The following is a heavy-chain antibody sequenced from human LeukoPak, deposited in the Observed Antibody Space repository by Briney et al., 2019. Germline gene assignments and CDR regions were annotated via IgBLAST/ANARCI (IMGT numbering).Heavy chain of an antibody. CDR2: INPSGGST. CDR1: GYTFTSYY. J-gene: IGHJ5*02. CDR3: ARGGYGVVVTAAWGFDP. Sequence: ASVKVSCKAFGYTFTSYYMHWVRQAPGQGLEWMGIINPSGGSTSYAQKFQGRVTMTRDTSTSTVYMELSSLRSEDTAVYYCARGGYGVVVTAAWGFDPWGQGTLVTVSS. D-gene: IGHD2-21*02. V-gene: IGHV1-46*01.